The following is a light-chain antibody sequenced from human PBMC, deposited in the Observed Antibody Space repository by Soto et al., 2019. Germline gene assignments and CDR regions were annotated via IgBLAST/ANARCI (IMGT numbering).Light chain of an antibody. CDR1: SSNIGAGYG. Sequence: QPVLTQPPSVSGAPGQRVTISCTGRSSNIGAGYGVHWYQQFPGTAPKLLIYGNTNRPSGVPDRFSGAKSGTSASLAITGLQAEDEADYYCQSYDSSLSGSVFGGGTKLTVL. CDR3: QSYDSSLSGSV. V-gene: IGLV1-40*01. CDR2: GNT. J-gene: IGLJ2*01.